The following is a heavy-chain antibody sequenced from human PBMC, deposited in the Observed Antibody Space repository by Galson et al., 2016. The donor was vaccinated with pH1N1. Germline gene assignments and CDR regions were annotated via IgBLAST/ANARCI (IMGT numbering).Heavy chain of an antibody. CDR3: DRETPYSSGWGYYYGMDV. CDR2: TSYDGSNK. CDR1: GFTFSTYA. V-gene: IGHV3-30-3*01. D-gene: IGHD6-19*01. J-gene: IGHJ6*02. Sequence: SLRLSCAASGFTFSTYAMHWVRQAPGKGLEWVALTSYDGSNKYYADSVKGRFTISRDNSKNTLYLEMNSLRAEDTAVYYCDRETPYSSGWGYYYGMDVGGQGTTVTVSS.